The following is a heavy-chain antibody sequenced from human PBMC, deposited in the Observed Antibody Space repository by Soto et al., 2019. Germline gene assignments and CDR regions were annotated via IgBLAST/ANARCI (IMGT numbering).Heavy chain of an antibody. CDR3: AISRKGASLVAAAGPNDY. D-gene: IGHD6-13*01. CDR1: GYSFTSYW. V-gene: IGHV5-51*01. CDR2: IYPGDSDT. J-gene: IGHJ4*02. Sequence: PGESLKISCKGSGYSFTSYWIDWVRQMPGKGLEWMGIIYPGDSDTRYSPSFQGQVTISADKSISTAYLQWSSLKASDTAMYYCAISRKGASLVAAAGPNDYWGQGTLVTVSS.